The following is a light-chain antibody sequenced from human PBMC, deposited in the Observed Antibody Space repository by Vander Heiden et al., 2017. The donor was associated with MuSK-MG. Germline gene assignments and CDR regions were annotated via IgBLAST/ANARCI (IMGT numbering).Light chain of an antibody. CDR2: AAS. CDR1: QGISSY. CDR3: QQRKSYLLFT. V-gene: IGKV1-9*01. Sequence: DIQLTQSPSFLSASVGDRVTITCRVSQGISSYLAWYKQKPGKAPKLLIYAASTWQSGVPSRFSGSGYGKEFTLTISSRQPEDFASYYCQQRKSYLLFTFGHGTKVXIK. J-gene: IGKJ3*01.